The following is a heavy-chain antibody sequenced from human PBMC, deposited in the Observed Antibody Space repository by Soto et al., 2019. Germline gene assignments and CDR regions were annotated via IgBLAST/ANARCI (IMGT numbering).Heavy chain of an antibody. CDR1: GFTFSNDW. D-gene: IGHD6-19*01. V-gene: IGHV3-15*01. Sequence: GGSLRLSCAASGFTFSNDWMSWVRQAPGKGLEWVGRIKSKTDGGKTDYAAPVKGSFTISRDDSKNTLYLQMNSLKISDTAVYYFTPEPLAALAADAFDIWGQGTMVTVSS. CDR2: IKSKTDGGKT. CDR3: TPEPLAALAADAFDI. J-gene: IGHJ3*02.